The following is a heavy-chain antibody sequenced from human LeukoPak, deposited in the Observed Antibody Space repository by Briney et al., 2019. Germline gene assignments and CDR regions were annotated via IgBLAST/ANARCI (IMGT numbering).Heavy chain of an antibody. D-gene: IGHD5-24*01. CDR1: GFTFSSYW. CDR3: ARWLDGYTPLDY. J-gene: IGHJ4*02. CDR2: ISSDGSDT. V-gene: IGHV3-74*01. Sequence: GGSLRLSCAASGFTFSSYWMHWVRQAPGKGLVWVSRISSDGSDTAYADSVKGRFTISRDNGRNSIYLQMTGLRIEDTATYFCARWLDGYTPLDYWGQGVLVTV.